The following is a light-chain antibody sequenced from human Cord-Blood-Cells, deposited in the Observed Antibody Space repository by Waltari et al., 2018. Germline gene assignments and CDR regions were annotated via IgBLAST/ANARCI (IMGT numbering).Light chain of an antibody. J-gene: IGLJ2*01. CDR3: SSYAGSTVV. V-gene: IGLV2-8*01. CDR2: EVS. Sequence: QSALTQPPSASGSPGQSVTISCTGTSSAVGGYNYVSWYQQHPGKAPKLMIYEVSKLPSGVPDRFSGSKSGNTASLTVSGLQAEDEADYYCSSYAGSTVVFGGGTKLTVL. CDR1: SSAVGGYNY.